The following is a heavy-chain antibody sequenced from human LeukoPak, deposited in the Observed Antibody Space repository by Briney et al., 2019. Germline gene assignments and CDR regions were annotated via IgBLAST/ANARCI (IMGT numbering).Heavy chain of an antibody. V-gene: IGHV3-7*01. D-gene: IGHD3-10*01. CDR1: GFTFSSSY. CDR3: ARDPRGSEYSHFDS. CDR2: IKQDGNEK. Sequence: GGSLRLSCATSGFTFSSSYMSWVRQAPGKGLEWVANIKQDGNEKHYVDSVKGRFTISRDNAKSSLYLQMNSLRAEDTAMYYCARDPRGSEYSHFDSWGQGTQVTVSS. J-gene: IGHJ4*02.